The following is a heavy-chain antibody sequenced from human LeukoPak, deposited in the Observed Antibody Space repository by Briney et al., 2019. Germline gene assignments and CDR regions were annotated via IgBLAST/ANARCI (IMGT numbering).Heavy chain of an antibody. Sequence: GGSLRLSCAASGFTFSSYGMSWVRQAPGKGLEWVSAISGSGCSTYYADSVKGRFTISRDNSENRLFLQMNSLRAEDTAVYYCARGGFGPSDALDIWGQGTMVTVSS. CDR3: ARGGFGPSDALDI. D-gene: IGHD3-10*01. CDR2: ISGSGCST. CDR1: GFTFSSYG. J-gene: IGHJ3*02. V-gene: IGHV3-23*01.